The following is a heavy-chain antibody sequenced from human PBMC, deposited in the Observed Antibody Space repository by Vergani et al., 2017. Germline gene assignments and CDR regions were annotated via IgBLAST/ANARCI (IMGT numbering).Heavy chain of an antibody. CDR3: ARALGRPYYDILTGNTYYYYYYMDV. CDR2: INHSGST. V-gene: IGHV4-34*01. Sequence: QVQLQQWGAGLLKPSETLSLTCAVYGGSFSGYYWSWTRQPPGKGLEWIGEINHSGSTNYNPSLKSRVTISVDTSKNQFSLKLSSVTAADTAVYYCARALGRPYYDILTGNTYYYYYYMDVWGKGTTVTVSS. CDR1: GGSFSGYY. D-gene: IGHD3-9*01. J-gene: IGHJ6*03.